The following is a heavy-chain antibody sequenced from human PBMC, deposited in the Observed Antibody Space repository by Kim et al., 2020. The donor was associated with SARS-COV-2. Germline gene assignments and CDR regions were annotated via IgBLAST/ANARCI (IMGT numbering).Heavy chain of an antibody. D-gene: IGHD2-2*02. CDR2: IDPSDSYT. CDR1: GYSFTSYW. V-gene: IGHV5-10-1*01. Sequence: GESLKISCKGSGYSFTSYWISWVRQMPGKGLEWMGRIDPSDSYTNYSPSFQGHVTISADKSISTAYLQWSSLKASDTAMYYCASMQRYCSSTSCYRAYNWFDPWGQGTLVTVSS. CDR3: ASMQRYCSSTSCYRAYNWFDP. J-gene: IGHJ5*02.